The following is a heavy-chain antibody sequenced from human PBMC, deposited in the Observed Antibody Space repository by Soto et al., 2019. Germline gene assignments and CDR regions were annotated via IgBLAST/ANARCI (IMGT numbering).Heavy chain of an antibody. CDR3: ARARYYYDSSGYGNWFDP. CDR2: IYYSGST. CDR1: GGSISSGDYY. J-gene: IGHJ5*02. D-gene: IGHD3-22*01. Sequence: SETLSLTCTVSGGSISSGDYYWSWIRQPPGKGLEWIGYIYYSGSTYYNPSLKSRVTISVDTSKKQFSLKLSSVTAADTAVYYCARARYYYDSSGYGNWFDPWGQGTLVTVSS. V-gene: IGHV4-30-4*01.